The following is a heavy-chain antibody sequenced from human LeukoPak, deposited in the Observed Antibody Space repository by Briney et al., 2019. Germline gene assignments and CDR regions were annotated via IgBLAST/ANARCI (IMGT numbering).Heavy chain of an antibody. V-gene: IGHV4-59*01. CDR3: ARAWTVTNDFDY. CDR1: GGPISSYY. J-gene: IGHJ4*02. Sequence: PSETLSLTCTVSGGPISSYYWSWIRQPPGKGLEWIWYIYYSGSTNYNPSLKSRVTISVDTSKNQFSLKLSSVTAADTAGYYCARAWTVTNDFDYWGQGTLVTVSS. D-gene: IGHD4-17*01. CDR2: IYYSGST.